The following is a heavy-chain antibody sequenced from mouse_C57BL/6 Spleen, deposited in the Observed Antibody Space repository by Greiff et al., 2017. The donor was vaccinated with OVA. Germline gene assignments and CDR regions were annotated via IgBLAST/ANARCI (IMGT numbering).Heavy chain of an antibody. D-gene: IGHD2-3*01. CDR2: ISYDGSN. CDR1: GYSITSGYY. CDR3: AREVFYDGYYRYAMDY. Sequence: EVQLQESGPGLVKPSQSLSLTCSVTGYSITSGYYWNWIRQFPGNKLEWMGYISYDGSNNYNPSLKNRISITRDTSKNQFFLKLNSVTTEDTATYYCAREVFYDGYYRYAMDYWGQGTSVTVSS. J-gene: IGHJ4*01. V-gene: IGHV3-6*01.